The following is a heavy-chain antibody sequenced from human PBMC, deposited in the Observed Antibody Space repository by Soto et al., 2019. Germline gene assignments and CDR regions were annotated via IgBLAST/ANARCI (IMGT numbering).Heavy chain of an antibody. CDR2: IYYSGST. Sequence: QLQLQESGPGLVKPSETLSLTCTVSGGSISSSSYYWGWIRQPPGKGLEWIGSIYYSGSTYYNPSLKSRVTISVDTSKNQFSLKLSSVTAADTAVYYCARHRGGYWIFDYWGQGTLVTVSS. CDR3: ARHRGGYWIFDY. CDR1: GGSISSSSYY. D-gene: IGHD5-12*01. V-gene: IGHV4-39*01. J-gene: IGHJ4*02.